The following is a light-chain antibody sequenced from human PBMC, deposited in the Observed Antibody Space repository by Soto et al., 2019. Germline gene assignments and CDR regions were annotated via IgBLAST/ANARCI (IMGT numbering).Light chain of an antibody. CDR3: SAYTVGRTYV. Sequence: QSALTQPPSASGSPGQSVTISCTGTSSDVGAYNFVSWHQQHPGKAPKLMIYNVYDRPSGISYRFSGSKSGNTASLTISGLQGEDEADYYCSAYTVGRTYVFGTGTKVTVL. CDR1: SSDVGAYNF. J-gene: IGLJ1*01. V-gene: IGLV2-14*03. CDR2: NVY.